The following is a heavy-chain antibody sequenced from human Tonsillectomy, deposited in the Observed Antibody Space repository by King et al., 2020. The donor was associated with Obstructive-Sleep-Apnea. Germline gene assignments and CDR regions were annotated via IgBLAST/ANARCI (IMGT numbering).Heavy chain of an antibody. D-gene: IGHD3-22*01. V-gene: IGHV4-31*03. Sequence: QLQESGPGLVKPSQTLSLTCTVSGDSISRGEYYWSWIRQHPVKGLVWIGYIYYSGSTPDNPSPNSRLTISVDTVTSQFSLKLSSVTAADTAVYYCARVGAYHSSGYYTKAHKSPSVDYWGQGTLVTVSS. CDR2: IYYSGST. CDR3: ARVGAYHSSGYYTKAHKSPSVDY. J-gene: IGHJ4*02. CDR1: GDSISRGEYY.